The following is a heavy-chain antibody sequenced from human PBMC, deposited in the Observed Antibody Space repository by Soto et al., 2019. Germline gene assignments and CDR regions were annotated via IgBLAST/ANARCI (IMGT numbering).Heavy chain of an antibody. CDR2: ISYDRSNK. J-gene: IGHJ4*02. CDR3: AKDSSGSYYYFDY. CDR1: GFTFSSYA. Sequence: GGSLRLSCAASGFTFSSYAMHWVRQTPGKGLEWVAVISYDRSNKYYADYVKGQFTISRDNSKNTLYLQMNSLRAEDTAVYYCAKDSSGSYYYFDYWGQGTLVTVSS. D-gene: IGHD1-26*01. V-gene: IGHV3-30*04.